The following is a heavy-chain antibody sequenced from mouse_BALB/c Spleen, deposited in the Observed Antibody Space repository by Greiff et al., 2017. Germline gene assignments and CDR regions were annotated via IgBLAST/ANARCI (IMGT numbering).Heavy chain of an antibody. Sequence: EVKLMESGGGLVQPGGSLRLSCATSGFTFTDYYMSWVRQPPGKALEWLGFIRNKANGYTTEYSASVKGRFTISRDNSQSILYLQMNTLRAEDSATYYCARDRGYEGAWFAYWGQGTLVTVSA. D-gene: IGHD2-14*01. CDR1: GFTFTDYY. CDR2: IRNKANGYTT. J-gene: IGHJ3*01. CDR3: ARDRGYEGAWFAY. V-gene: IGHV7-3*02.